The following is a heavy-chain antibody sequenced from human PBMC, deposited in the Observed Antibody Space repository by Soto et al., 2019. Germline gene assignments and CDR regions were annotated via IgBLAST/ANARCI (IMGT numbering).Heavy chain of an antibody. CDR1: GYTFTSYY. CDR2: INPSSGST. CDR3: ARDSKYERDAFDI. V-gene: IGHV1-46*01. Sequence: ASVKVSCKASGYTFTSYYMHWVRQARGQGLEWMGIINPSSGSTSYAQKFQGRVTMTRDTHTSTVYMELSSLRSEDTAVYYCARDSKYERDAFDIWGQGTMGIGSS. J-gene: IGHJ3*02. D-gene: IGHD3-3*01.